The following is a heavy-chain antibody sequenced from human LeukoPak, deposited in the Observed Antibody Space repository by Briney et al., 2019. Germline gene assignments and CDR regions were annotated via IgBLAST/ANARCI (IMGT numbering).Heavy chain of an antibody. Sequence: PSETLSLTCAVYGGSFSGYYWSWIRQPPGKGLEWIGEINHSGSTNYNPSLKSRVTISVDTSKNQFSLKLSSVTAADTAVYYCARGRRPYYYGSGSPYFDYWAREPWSPSPQ. D-gene: IGHD3-10*01. J-gene: IGHJ4*02. CDR3: ARGRRPYYYGSGSPYFDY. CDR1: GGSFSGYY. V-gene: IGHV4-34*01. CDR2: INHSGST.